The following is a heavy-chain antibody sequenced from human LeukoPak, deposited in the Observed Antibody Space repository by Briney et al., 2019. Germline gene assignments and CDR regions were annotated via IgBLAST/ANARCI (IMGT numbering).Heavy chain of an antibody. J-gene: IGHJ4*02. V-gene: IGHV4-4*02. CDR2: INHSGST. D-gene: IGHD3-22*01. CDR3: ARATRDYYDSSSASPYFDY. CDR1: GGSISSSNS. Sequence: SGTLSLTCAVSGGSISSSNSWSWVRPPPGKGLEWIGEINHSGSTNYNPSLKSRVTISVDTSKNQFSLKLSSVTAADTAVYYCARATRDYYDSSSASPYFDYWGQGTLVTVSS.